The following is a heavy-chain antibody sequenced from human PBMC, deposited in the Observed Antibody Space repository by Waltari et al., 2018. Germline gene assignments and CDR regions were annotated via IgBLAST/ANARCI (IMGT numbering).Heavy chain of an antibody. V-gene: IGHV3-23*01. CDR2: ISGSGGST. D-gene: IGHD6-13*01. CDR1: GFTFSSYA. CDR3: AKDKTAAAGYFDY. Sequence: EVQLLESGGGLVQPGGSLRLSCAASGFTFSSYAMSWVRQAPGKGLEWGSAISGSGGSTYYADSGKGRFTISRDNSKNTLYLQMNSLRAEDTAVYYCAKDKTAAAGYFDYWGQGTLVIVSS. J-gene: IGHJ4*02.